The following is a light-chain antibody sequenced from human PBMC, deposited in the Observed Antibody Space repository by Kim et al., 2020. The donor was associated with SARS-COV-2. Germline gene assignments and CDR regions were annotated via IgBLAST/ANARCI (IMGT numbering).Light chain of an antibody. V-gene: IGLV2-14*01. J-gene: IGLJ1*01. Sequence: QSVLTQPASVSGSPGQSITISCTGTSSDVGGYNYFSWYQQHPGKAPKLMIYDVSKWPSGVSNRFSGSKSGNTASLTISGLQAEDEADYYCSSYTSSSTPFVFGTGTKVTVL. CDR2: DVS. CDR3: SSYTSSSTPFV. CDR1: SSDVGGYNY.